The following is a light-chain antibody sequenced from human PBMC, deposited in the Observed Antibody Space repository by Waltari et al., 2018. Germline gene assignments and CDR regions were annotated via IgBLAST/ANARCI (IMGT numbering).Light chain of an antibody. V-gene: IGKV1-5*03. J-gene: IGKJ1*01. CDR3: QQYSSYWT. CDR2: KAS. Sequence: DIQMTQSPSTLSASVGDRVTITCRASKSISSWLAWYQQNPGKAPKLLIYKASSLESGVPSRFSGSGSGTEFTLTISSLQPDDFATYYCQQYSSYWTFGQGTKVESK. CDR1: KSISSW.